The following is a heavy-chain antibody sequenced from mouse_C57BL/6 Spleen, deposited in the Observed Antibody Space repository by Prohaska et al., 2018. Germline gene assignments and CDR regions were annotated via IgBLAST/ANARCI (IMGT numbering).Heavy chain of an antibody. V-gene: IGHV6-3*01. J-gene: IGHJ2*01. CDR1: GFTFSNSW. CDR2: IRLKSDNYAT. CDR3: TSMTTVYYFDY. Sequence: EVKLEESGGGLVQPGGSMKLSCVASGFTFSNSWMNWVRQSPEKGLEWVAQIRLKSDNYATHYAESVKGRFTISRDDSKSSVYLQMNNLRAEDTGIYYCTSMTTVYYFDYWGQGTTLTVSS. D-gene: IGHD1-2*01.